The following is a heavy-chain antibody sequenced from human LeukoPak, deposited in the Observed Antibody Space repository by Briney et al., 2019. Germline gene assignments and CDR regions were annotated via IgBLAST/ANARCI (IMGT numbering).Heavy chain of an antibody. D-gene: IGHD1-26*01. Sequence: LGGSLRLSCAASGFTFDDYAMHWVRQAPGKGLEWVSGISWNSGSIGYADSVKGRFTISRDNAKNSLYLQMNSLRAEDTALYYCAKDSSGSPHQPDYWGQGTLVTVSS. CDR2: ISWNSGSI. J-gene: IGHJ4*02. CDR1: GFTFDDYA. CDR3: AKDSSGSPHQPDY. V-gene: IGHV3-9*01.